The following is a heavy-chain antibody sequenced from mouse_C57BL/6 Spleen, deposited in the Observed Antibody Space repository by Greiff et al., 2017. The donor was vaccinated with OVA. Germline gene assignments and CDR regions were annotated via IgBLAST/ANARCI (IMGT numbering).Heavy chain of an antibody. V-gene: IGHV4-1*01. CDR3: AGYSNFFWFAY. Sequence: AAAGIDFSRYWMCWVRRAPGKGLEWLGEINPDSSTINYAPSLKDKFIISRDNAKNTLYLQMSKVRSEDTALYYCAGYSNFFWFAYWGAEALVTVSA. D-gene: IGHD2-5*01. CDR2: INPDSSTI. CDR1: GIDFSRYW. J-gene: IGHJ3*01.